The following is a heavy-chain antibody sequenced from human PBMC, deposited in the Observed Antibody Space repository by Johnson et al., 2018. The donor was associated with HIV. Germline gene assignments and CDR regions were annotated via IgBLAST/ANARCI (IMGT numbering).Heavy chain of an antibody. CDR3: AREESSPGGVAFDI. CDR2: ISWNSI. J-gene: IGHJ3*02. CDR1: GFTFSSYA. V-gene: IGHV3-9*01. Sequence: VQLVESGGGVVQPGGSLRLSCAASGFTFSSYAMHWVRQAPRKGLEWVSGISWNSIGYADSVKGRFTISRDNAKNSLYLQMNSLRAEDTAVYYCAREESSPGGVAFDIWGQGTMVTVSS. D-gene: IGHD3-16*01.